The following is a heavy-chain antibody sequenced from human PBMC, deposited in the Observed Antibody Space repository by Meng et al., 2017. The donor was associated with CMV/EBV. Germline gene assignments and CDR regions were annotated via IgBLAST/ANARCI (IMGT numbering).Heavy chain of an antibody. V-gene: IGHV3-30*02. CDR2: IRYDGSNK. CDR1: GFTFSSYG. CDR3: AKPDGDYEHGDWFDP. D-gene: IGHD4-17*01. J-gene: IGHJ5*02. Sequence: GESLKISCAASGFTFSSYGMHWVRQAPDKGLEWVAFIRYDGSNKYYADSVKGRFTISRDNSKNTLYLQMNSLRAEDTAVYYCAKPDGDYEHGDWFDPWGQGTLVTVSS.